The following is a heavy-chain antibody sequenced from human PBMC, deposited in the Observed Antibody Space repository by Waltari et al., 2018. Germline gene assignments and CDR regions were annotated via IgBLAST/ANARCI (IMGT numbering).Heavy chain of an antibody. D-gene: IGHD6-13*01. CDR2: FDPEDGAT. CDR3: ATGIAAAGTFPDY. CDR1: GYTFTDYY. Sequence: EVQLVQSGAEVKKPGATVKISCKASGYTFTDYYMHWVQQAPGKGLEWMGGFDPEDGATIYAEKFQGIGTITAETSTDTAYMELSSLRSEDTAVYYGATGIAAAGTFPDYWGQGTLVTVSS. V-gene: IGHV1-69-2*01. J-gene: IGHJ4*02.